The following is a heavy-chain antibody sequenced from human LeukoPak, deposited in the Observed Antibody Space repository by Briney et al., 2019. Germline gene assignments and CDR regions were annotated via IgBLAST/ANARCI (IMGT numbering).Heavy chain of an antibody. V-gene: IGHV4-4*02. CDR2: IYHSGST. CDR3: ARQSQYFGELYFDF. CDR1: GGSISSSNW. J-gene: IGHJ4*02. D-gene: IGHD3-10*01. Sequence: SETLSLTCAVSGGSISSSNWWSWVRQPPGKGLEWIGEIYHSGSTNYNPSLKSRVTISVDTSKNQFSLKLSSVTAADTAVYYCARQSQYFGELYFDFWGQGILVTVSS.